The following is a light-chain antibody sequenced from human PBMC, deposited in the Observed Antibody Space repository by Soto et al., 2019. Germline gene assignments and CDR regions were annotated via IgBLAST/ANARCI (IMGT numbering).Light chain of an antibody. CDR1: QGISSY. CDR3: QQYYSSIAIT. J-gene: IGKJ5*01. V-gene: IGKV1-9*01. Sequence: IQLTQSPSSLSASVGDRVTITCRASQGISSYLAWYQQKPGKAPKLLIYAASTLQSGVPSRFSGSGSGTDFTLTITGVQAEDVAVYYCQQYYSSIAITFGQGTRLEIK. CDR2: AAS.